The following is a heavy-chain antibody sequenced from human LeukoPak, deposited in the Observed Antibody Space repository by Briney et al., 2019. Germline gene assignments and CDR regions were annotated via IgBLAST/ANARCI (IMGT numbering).Heavy chain of an antibody. Sequence: GASVKVSCKASGGTFSSYAISWVRQAPGQGLEWMGRIIPIFGTANYAQKFQGRVTITTDESTSTAYMELSSLRSEDTAVYYCARGPIVVVPAANPTAFDPWGQGTLVTVSS. D-gene: IGHD2-2*01. V-gene: IGHV1-69*05. CDR1: GGTFSSYA. CDR3: ARGPIVVVPAANPTAFDP. J-gene: IGHJ5*02. CDR2: IIPIFGTA.